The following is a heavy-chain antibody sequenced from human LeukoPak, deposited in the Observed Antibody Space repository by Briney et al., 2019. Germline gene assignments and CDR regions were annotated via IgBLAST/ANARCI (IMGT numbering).Heavy chain of an antibody. V-gene: IGHV3-7*01. Sequence: PGGSLRLSCAASGFTFSSYWMTWLRQAPGKGLEWVANIQHDGSDQYYEDSVKGRFTISRDNAKDSLFLQMNSLRAEDTAVYYCARDLGLDGDWGQGTLVTVSS. CDR3: ARDLGLDGD. D-gene: IGHD2-2*03. J-gene: IGHJ4*02. CDR1: GFTFSSYW. CDR2: IQHDGSDQ.